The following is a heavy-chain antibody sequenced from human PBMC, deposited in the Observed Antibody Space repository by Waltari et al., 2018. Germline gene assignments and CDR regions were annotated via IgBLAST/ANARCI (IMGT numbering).Heavy chain of an antibody. CDR2: IYTSGST. CDR3: ARGVVVVPAAILEYYYYYMDV. V-gene: IGHV4-4*07. CDR1: GGPISSYY. J-gene: IGHJ6*03. Sequence: QVQLQESGPGLVKPSETLSLTCTVSGGPISSYYWSWIRQAAGMGRGWIGRIYTSGSTNYNPSLKSRVTMSGDTSKNQFSLKLSSVTAADTAVYYCARGVVVVPAAILEYYYYYMDVWGKGTTVTISS. D-gene: IGHD2-2*01.